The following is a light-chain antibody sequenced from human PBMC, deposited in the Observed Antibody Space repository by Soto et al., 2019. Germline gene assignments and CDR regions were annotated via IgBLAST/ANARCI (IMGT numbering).Light chain of an antibody. CDR3: QSYDSSRSGVV. CDR1: SSNIGAGYD. J-gene: IGLJ2*01. V-gene: IGLV1-40*01. CDR2: GTS. Sequence: QSVLTQPPSVSGAPGQRVTISCTGSSSNIGAGYDVHWYQQLPGTAPKLLIYGTSNRPSGVPDRFSGAKSGTAASLASTGLQAEDEADYYCQSYDSSRSGVVFGGGTKLTVL.